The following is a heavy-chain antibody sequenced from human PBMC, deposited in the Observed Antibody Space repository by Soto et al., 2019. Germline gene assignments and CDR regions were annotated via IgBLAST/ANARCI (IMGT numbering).Heavy chain of an antibody. D-gene: IGHD3-16*01. Sequence: EVQLVESGGGLVQPGGSLRLSCAASGFTFSNYWMSWVRQAPGKGLEWVANIKEDGSEKYYVDSVKGRFTISRDNAKNSLHLQMNCLRAEDTAVYYCVRVGRLGGYWGQGTRVTVSS. CDR1: GFTFSNYW. CDR2: IKEDGSEK. J-gene: IGHJ4*02. CDR3: VRVGRLGGY. V-gene: IGHV3-7*03.